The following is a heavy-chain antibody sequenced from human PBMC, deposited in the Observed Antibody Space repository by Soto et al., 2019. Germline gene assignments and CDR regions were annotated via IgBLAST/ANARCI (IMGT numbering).Heavy chain of an antibody. Sequence: GASVKVSCKASGGAFSSYAISGVRPAPGQGLEWMGGLIPIFGTANYAQELQGGVMITADEFTRTAYMELSSLRSEDTAVYYCAGLGLAATLFRGMLEYWAQRSLVPVSS. J-gene: IGHJ1*01. D-gene: IGHD2-15*01. V-gene: IGHV1-69*13. CDR3: AGLGLAATLFRGMLEY. CDR2: LIPIFGTA. CDR1: GGAFSSYA.